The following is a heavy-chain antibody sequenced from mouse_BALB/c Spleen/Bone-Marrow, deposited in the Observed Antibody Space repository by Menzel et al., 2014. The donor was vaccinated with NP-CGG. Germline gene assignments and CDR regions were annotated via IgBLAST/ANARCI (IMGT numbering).Heavy chain of an antibody. CDR2: IDPAKGKR. J-gene: IGHJ3*01. Sequence: DVQLVESGVAFVKPGASVTLSCTASGFNIKDTYMHWVKHWPEQGLEWIGRIDPAKGKRKYEPKLQGKATKTADTSCNTAYLQLSGVTSEDTAVYYCASYYYGSSCFAYWSQGTLVTASA. CDR1: GFNIKDTY. D-gene: IGHD1-1*01. V-gene: IGHV14-3*02. CDR3: ASYYYGSSCFAY.